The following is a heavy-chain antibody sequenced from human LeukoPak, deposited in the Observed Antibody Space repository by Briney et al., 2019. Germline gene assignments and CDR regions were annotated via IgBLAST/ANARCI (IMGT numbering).Heavy chain of an antibody. V-gene: IGHV4-61*02. J-gene: IGHJ6*03. D-gene: IGHD3-10*01. Sequence: PSETLSLTRTVSGGSISSGSYYWSWIRQPAGKGLEWIGRIYTSGSTNYNPSLKSRVTISVDTSKNQFSLKLSSVTAADTAVYYCARSPYYYGSGSPGYYYYMDVWGKGTTVTVSS. CDR3: ARSPYYYGSGSPGYYYYMDV. CDR2: IYTSGST. CDR1: GGSISSGSYY.